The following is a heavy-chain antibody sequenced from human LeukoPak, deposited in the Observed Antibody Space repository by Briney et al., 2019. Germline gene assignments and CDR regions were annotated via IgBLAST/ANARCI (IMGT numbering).Heavy chain of an antibody. Sequence: GASVKVSCKASGYTFTGYYMHWVRQAPGQGLEWMGRINPNSGGTNYAQKFQGRVTMTRDTSISTAYMELSRLRSDDTAVYYCARATYYYDSSGPSFDYWGQGTLVTVSS. CDR1: GYTFTGYY. CDR3: ARATYYYDSSGPSFDY. V-gene: IGHV1-2*06. CDR2: INPNSGGT. D-gene: IGHD3-22*01. J-gene: IGHJ4*02.